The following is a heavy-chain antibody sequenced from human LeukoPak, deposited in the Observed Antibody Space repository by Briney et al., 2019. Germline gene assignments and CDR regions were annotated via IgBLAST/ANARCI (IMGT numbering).Heavy chain of an antibody. D-gene: IGHD1-1*01. V-gene: IGHV3-7*01. Sequence: PGGSLRLSCAAPGFTFSSNWMSWVRQAPGKGLEWVANIKQDESEKYYVDSLKGRFTISRDNAKNSLYLQMNSLRAEDTAVYYCARDKIEGPTKLDYWGQGILVTVSS. J-gene: IGHJ4*02. CDR2: IKQDESEK. CDR3: ARDKIEGPTKLDY. CDR1: GFTFSSNW.